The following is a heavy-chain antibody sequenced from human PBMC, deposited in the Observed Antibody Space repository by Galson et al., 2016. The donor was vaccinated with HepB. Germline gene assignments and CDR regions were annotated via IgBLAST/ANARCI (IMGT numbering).Heavy chain of an antibody. J-gene: IGHJ4*02. D-gene: IGHD4-11*01. CDR2: ISANSGNT. Sequence: QSGADVKRPGATVTVSCKASGYSLFTYGISWVRQAPGQVLEALGWISANSGNTIYAQKFQDRVTMTRDTSASTVYMDLRSLRSVDPAVYYCARDVQFRFDYWGQGTLVTVSS. CDR1: GYSLFTYG. CDR3: ARDVQFRFDY. V-gene: IGHV1-18*04.